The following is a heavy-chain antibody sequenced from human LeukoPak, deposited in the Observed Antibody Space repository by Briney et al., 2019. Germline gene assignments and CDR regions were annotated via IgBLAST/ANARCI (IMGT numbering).Heavy chain of an antibody. J-gene: IGHJ6*02. V-gene: IGHV3-23*01. Sequence: PGGSLRLSCAASGFTFSTYAMSWVRQAPGKGLEWVSAIGGSGGSTYYADSVKGRFTISRDNSKNTLYLQMNSLRAEDTAVYYCAKDQGPVPAAMYYYYYGMDVWGQGTTVTVSS. D-gene: IGHD2-2*01. CDR2: IGGSGGST. CDR1: GFTFSTYA. CDR3: AKDQGPVPAAMYYYYYGMDV.